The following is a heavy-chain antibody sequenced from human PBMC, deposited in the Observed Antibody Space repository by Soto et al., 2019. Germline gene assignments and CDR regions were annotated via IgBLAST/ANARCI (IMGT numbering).Heavy chain of an antibody. CDR1: GGSVTSGTFY. D-gene: IGHD5-12*01. J-gene: IGHJ5*02. CDR3: ARVASKMAWFDP. CDR2: IYYSANT. Sequence: QVQLQESGRRLVRPSETLSLTCTVSGGSVTSGTFYWSWIRQPPGKGLEWIGEIYYSANTNYNPSLKSRVTISADTSKNQFSLRLSSVTAADTPVYYCARVASKMAWFDPWGPGTLVTVSP. V-gene: IGHV4-61*01.